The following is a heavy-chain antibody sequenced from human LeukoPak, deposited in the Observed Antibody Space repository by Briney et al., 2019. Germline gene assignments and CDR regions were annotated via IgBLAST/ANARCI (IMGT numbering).Heavy chain of an antibody. CDR1: GFTFRIYV. CDR2: ISDTSDI. D-gene: IGHD3-10*01. CDR3: ARDRGARGRGLA. J-gene: IGHJ4*02. Sequence: KPGGSLRLSCAASGFTFRIYVMKWVRQAPGKRLEGVSSISDTSDISYADSVKGRFTVSRDNAKNSVFLQMNSLRREDTAVYYCARDRGARGRGLAWGQGTLVSVSS. V-gene: IGHV3-21*06.